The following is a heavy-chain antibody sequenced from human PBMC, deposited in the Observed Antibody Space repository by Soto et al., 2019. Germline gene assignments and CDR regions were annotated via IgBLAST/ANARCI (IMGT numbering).Heavy chain of an antibody. CDR3: ARDLGRPYYYGMDV. Sequence: SVKVSCKASGGTFSSYAISWVRQAPGQGLEWMGGIIPIFGTANYAQKFQGRVTITADKSTSTAYMELSSLRSEDTAVYYCARDLGRPYYYGMDVWGQGTTVTVSS. CDR1: GGTFSSYA. CDR2: IIPIFGTA. D-gene: IGHD3-10*01. J-gene: IGHJ6*02. V-gene: IGHV1-69*06.